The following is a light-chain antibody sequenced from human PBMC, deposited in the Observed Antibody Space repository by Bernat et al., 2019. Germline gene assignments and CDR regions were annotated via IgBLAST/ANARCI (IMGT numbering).Light chain of an antibody. CDR1: QSISSY. J-gene: IGKJ1*01. CDR2: AAS. CDR3: QQSYSTPRT. V-gene: IGKV1-39*01. Sequence: DIQMTQSPSSLSASVGDRVTITCRASQSISSYLNGYQQKPGKAPKLLIYAASSLQSGVPSRFSGSGSGTDFTLTISSLQPEDFATYYCQQSYSTPRTFGQGTKVENK.